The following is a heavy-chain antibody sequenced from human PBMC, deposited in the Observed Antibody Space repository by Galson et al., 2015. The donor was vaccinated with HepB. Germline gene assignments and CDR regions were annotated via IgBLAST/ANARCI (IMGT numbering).Heavy chain of an antibody. V-gene: IGHV4-4*07. D-gene: IGHD6-6*01. CDR1: GGSISTYY. CDR2: IYSSGGT. Sequence: SETLSLTCTVSGGSISTYYWSWIRQPAGKGLEWIGRIYSSGGTGYNPSLNSRVTMSVDTSKNQFSLRLSSVTAADTAVYYCARVLPSSSSPYYYYGMDVWGQGTTVTVSS. CDR3: ARVLPSSSSPYYYYGMDV. J-gene: IGHJ6*02.